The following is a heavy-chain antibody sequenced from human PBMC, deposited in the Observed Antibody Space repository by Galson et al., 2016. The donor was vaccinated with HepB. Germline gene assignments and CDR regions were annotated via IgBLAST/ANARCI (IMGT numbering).Heavy chain of an antibody. D-gene: IGHD2-15*01. CDR3: ARGDYCSSGNCYSEL. CDR2: ISGSSSTI. V-gene: IGHV3-11*01. J-gene: IGHJ4*02. CDR1: GFIFSDYY. Sequence: SLRLSCAASGFIFSDYYMIWLRQAPGKGLEPVAYISGSSSTIKYADSVKGRFTVSRDNAKNTLHLQMNSLRAEDTARYYCARGDYCSSGNCYSELWGQGTLVSVSS.